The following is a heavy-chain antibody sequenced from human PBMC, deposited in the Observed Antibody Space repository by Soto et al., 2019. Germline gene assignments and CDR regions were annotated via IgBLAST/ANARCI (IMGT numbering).Heavy chain of an antibody. J-gene: IGHJ6*02. D-gene: IGHD6-13*01. CDR2: INPNSGGT. V-gene: IGHV1-2*02. CDR3: ARAIHSSSWFPNYYYGMDV. Sequence: ASVKVSCKASGYTFTGYYMHWVRQAPGQGLEWMGWINPNSGGTNYAQKFQGRVTMTRDTSISTAYMELSRLRSDDTAVYYCARAIHSSSWFPNYYYGMDVWGQVTTVTVSS. CDR1: GYTFTGYY.